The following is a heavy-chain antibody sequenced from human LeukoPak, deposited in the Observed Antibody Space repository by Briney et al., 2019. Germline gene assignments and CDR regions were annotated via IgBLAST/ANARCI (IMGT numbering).Heavy chain of an antibody. D-gene: IGHD6-19*01. Sequence: PGRSLRLSCAASGFTFDDYAMHWVRKAPGKGLEWVSGISWNSGSIGYADSVKGRFTISRDNAKNSLYLQMNSLRAEDMALYYCAKSPKQWLFYDAFYIWGQGTMFTVSS. V-gene: IGHV3-9*03. J-gene: IGHJ3*02. CDR1: GFTFDDYA. CDR3: AKSPKQWLFYDAFYI. CDR2: ISWNSGSI.